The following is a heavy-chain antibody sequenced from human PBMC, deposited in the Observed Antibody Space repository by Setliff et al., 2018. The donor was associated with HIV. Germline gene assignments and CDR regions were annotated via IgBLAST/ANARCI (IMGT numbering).Heavy chain of an antibody. J-gene: IGHJ6*02. CDR3: ARSVIGYYYYGMDV. CDR2: ISYDGSNK. CDR1: GFTFSTHG. Sequence: LRLSCAASGFTFSTHGMHWVRQAPGKGLEWVAIISYDGSNKYYADSVKGRFTISRDNSKNTLYLQMNSLRAEDTAVYYCARSVIGYYYYGMDVWGQGTLVTVSS. V-gene: IGHV3-30*03. D-gene: IGHD3-10*01.